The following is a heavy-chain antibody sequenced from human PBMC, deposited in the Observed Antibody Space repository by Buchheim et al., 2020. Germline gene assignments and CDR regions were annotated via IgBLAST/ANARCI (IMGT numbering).Heavy chain of an antibody. V-gene: IGHV3-23*01. CDR2: INGAKT. J-gene: IGHJ4*02. CDR1: GFTFGSKA. D-gene: IGHD3-16*01. CDR3: AKEGALGYFPD. Sequence: EVQLLESGGGSVQPGGSLRLSCAASGFTFGSKAMGWVRQAPGKGLEWVSTINGAKTYYADSVNGRFAISRDNSKKTLYLQMSNLRAEDTAVYHCAKEGALGYFPDWGQG.